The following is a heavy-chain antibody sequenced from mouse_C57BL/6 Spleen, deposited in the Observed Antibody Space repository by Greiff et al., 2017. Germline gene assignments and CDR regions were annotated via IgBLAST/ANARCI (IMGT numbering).Heavy chain of an antibody. V-gene: IGHV5-17*01. Sequence: EVKLQESGGGLVKPGGSLKLSCAASGFTFSDYGMHWVRQAPEKGLEWVAYISSGSSTIYYADTVKGRFTISRDNAKNTLFLQMTSLRSEDTAMYYCAREMDYYGSSYWFAYWGQGTLVTVSA. CDR3: AREMDYYGSSYWFAY. D-gene: IGHD1-1*01. J-gene: IGHJ3*01. CDR2: ISSGSSTI. CDR1: GFTFSDYG.